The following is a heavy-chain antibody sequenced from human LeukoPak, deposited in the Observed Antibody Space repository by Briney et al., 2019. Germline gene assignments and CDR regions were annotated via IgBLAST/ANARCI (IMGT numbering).Heavy chain of an antibody. CDR1: GFTFSSYE. Sequence: PGGSLRLSCAASGFTFSSYEMNWVRQAPGKGLEWVAVILYDGNNKHYAESVKGRFTISRDNSNNMLHLQMNSLRPEDTAVYYCAKDRLFGSGLNGPHYYYGMDVWGQGTTVTVSS. J-gene: IGHJ6*02. CDR2: ILYDGNNK. V-gene: IGHV3-30*18. CDR3: AKDRLFGSGLNGPHYYYGMDV. D-gene: IGHD1-26*01.